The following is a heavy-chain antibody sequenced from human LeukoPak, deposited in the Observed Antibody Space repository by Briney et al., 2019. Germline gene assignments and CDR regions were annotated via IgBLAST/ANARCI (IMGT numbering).Heavy chain of an antibody. J-gene: IGHJ6*02. CDR1: GFTFSSYA. CDR3: AKAPRDYYYGMDV. V-gene: IGHV3-23*01. Sequence: GGSLRLSCAASGFTFSSYAMSWVRQAPGKGLEWVSAISGSGGGTYYADSVKGRFTISRDNSKNTLYLQMNSLRAEDTAVYYCAKAPRDYYYGMDVWGQGTTVTVSS. CDR2: ISGSGGGT.